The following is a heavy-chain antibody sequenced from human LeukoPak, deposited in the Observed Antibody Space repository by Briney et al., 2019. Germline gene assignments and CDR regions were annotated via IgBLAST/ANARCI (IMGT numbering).Heavy chain of an antibody. V-gene: IGHV4-59*01. CDR3: ARVRSSGWYYFDY. CDR1: GGSISSYY. J-gene: IGHJ4*02. CDR2: IYYSGST. Sequence: PSETLSLTCTVSGGSISSYYWSWIRRPPGKGLEWIGYIYYSGSTNYNPSLKSRVTISVDTSKNQFSLKLSSVTAADTAVYYCARVRSSGWYYFDYWGQGTLVTVSS. D-gene: IGHD6-19*01.